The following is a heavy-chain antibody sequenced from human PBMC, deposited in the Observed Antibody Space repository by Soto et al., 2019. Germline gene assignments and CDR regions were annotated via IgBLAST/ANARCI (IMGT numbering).Heavy chain of an antibody. CDR3: ARHPGGYGAHPDYYYVMDV. J-gene: IGHJ6*02. CDR2: IDPSDSYT. V-gene: IGHV5-10-1*01. CDR1: GYSFTSYW. D-gene: IGHD4-17*01. Sequence: GESLKISCKGSGYSFTSYWISWVRQMPGKGLEWMGRIDPSDSYTNYSPSFQGHVTISADKSISTAYLQWTRLKASDTAMYYCARHPGGYGAHPDYYYVMDVWGQGTTVTVSS.